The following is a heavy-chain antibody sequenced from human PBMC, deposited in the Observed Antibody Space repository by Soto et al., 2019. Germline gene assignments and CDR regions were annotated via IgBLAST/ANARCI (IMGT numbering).Heavy chain of an antibody. D-gene: IGHD5-18*01. J-gene: IGHJ4*02. V-gene: IGHV1-69*02. CDR1: GGTFSSYT. CDR3: ASHVDTVEYYFDY. CDR2: IIPILGIA. Sequence: QVQLVQSGAEVKKPGSSVKVSCKASGGTFSSYTISWVRQAPGQGLEWMGRIIPILGIANYAQKFQGRVTITADKSTSKAYMELSSLRSEDTAVYYCASHVDTVEYYFDYWGQGTLVTVSS.